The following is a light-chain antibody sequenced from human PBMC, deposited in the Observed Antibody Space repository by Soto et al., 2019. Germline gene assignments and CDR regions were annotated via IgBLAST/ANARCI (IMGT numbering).Light chain of an antibody. CDR3: ATWDSRLRALL. Sequence: QSVLTQPASVSGSPGQSITISCTGTSSDVGSYNLVSWYQQHPGKAPKLIISDNHKRPSGIPDRFSGSKSGTSATLGITGLQAGDEGVYYCATWDSRLRALLFGGGTKLTVL. CDR2: DNH. J-gene: IGLJ2*01. V-gene: IGLV2-14*02. CDR1: SSDVGSYNL.